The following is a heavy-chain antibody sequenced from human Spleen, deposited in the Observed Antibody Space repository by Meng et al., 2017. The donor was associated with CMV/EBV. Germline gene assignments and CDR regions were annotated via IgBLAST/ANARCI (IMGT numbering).Heavy chain of an antibody. V-gene: IGHV5-51*01. CDR2: IYPGDSET. Sequence: GYSFTTNWIDWVRQMPGKGLEWMGIIYPGDSETRYSPSFQGQVTISADKSISTAYLQWSSLKASDTAMYYCARHSYDPSGYYSGLDFWGQGTLVTVSS. CDR3: ARHSYDPSGYYSGLDF. CDR1: GYSFTTNW. D-gene: IGHD3-22*01. J-gene: IGHJ4*02.